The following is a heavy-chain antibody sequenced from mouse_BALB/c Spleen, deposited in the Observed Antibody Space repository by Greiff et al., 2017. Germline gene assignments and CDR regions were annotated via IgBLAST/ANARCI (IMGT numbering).Heavy chain of an antibody. Sequence: EVKLVESGGGLVKPGGSLKLSCAASGFTFSDYYMYWVRQTPEKRLEWVATISDGGSYTYYPDSVKGRFTISRDNAKNNLYLQMSSLKSEDTAMYYCARDALLYVKVPDVWGAGTTVTVSS. CDR3: ARDALLYVKVPDV. D-gene: IGHD2-3*01. CDR1: GFTFSDYY. V-gene: IGHV5-4*02. J-gene: IGHJ1*01. CDR2: ISDGGSYT.